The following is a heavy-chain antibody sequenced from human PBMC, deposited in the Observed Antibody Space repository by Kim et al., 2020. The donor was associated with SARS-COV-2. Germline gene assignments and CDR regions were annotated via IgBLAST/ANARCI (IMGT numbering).Heavy chain of an antibody. J-gene: IGHJ4*02. V-gene: IGHV4-34*01. CDR1: GGSFSGYY. D-gene: IGHD6-13*01. CDR2: INHSGST. Sequence: SETLSLTCAVYGGSFSGYYWSWIRQPPGKGLEWIGEINHSGSTNYNPSLKSRVTISVDTSKNQFSLKLSSVTAADTAVYYCARGRRAAAATYYFDYWGQGTLVTVSS. CDR3: ARGRRAAAATYYFDY.